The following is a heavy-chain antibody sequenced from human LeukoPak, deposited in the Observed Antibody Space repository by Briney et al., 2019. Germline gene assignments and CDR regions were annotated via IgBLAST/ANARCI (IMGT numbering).Heavy chain of an antibody. CDR3: ARAGLRCFGWLSQEFDY. CDR1: GGSFSGYY. D-gene: IGHD3-9*01. Sequence: SETLSLTCAVYGGSFSGYYWRWIRQPPGKGREGMGEINHSGSTNYNPSLKSRVSKSVDTSKNQFPLRLGPVTAADKAVYCCARAGLRCFGWLSQEFDYWGEGTLVTVSS. V-gene: IGHV4-34*01. J-gene: IGHJ4*02. CDR2: INHSGST.